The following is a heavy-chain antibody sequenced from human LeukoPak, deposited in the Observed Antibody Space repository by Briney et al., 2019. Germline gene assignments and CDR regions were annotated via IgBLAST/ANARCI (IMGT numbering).Heavy chain of an antibody. Sequence: PGGSLRLSCAGSGYTFNTFHMNWVRQAPGKGLEWVSSINSSGTYITYADSVQGRFTISRDNAKNSLYLQMNSLRVDDTALYYCARASGGWDLDYWGHGTLVTVSS. D-gene: IGHD1-26*01. CDR2: INSSGTYI. J-gene: IGHJ4*01. V-gene: IGHV3-21*06. CDR3: ARASGGWDLDY. CDR1: GYTFNTFH.